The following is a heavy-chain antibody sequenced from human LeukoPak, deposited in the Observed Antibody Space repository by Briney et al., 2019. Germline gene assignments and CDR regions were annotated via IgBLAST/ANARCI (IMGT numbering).Heavy chain of an antibody. CDR3: ARGVYYYDSSGYYILGY. J-gene: IGHJ4*02. CDR1: GFTFDDYG. Sequence: GGSLRLSCAASGFTFDDYGMSWVRQVPGKGLEWVSGMNWNGGSTGYADSVKGRFTISRDNAKNSLYLQMNSLRAEDTALYYCARGVYYYDSSGYYILGYWGQGTLVTVSS. V-gene: IGHV3-20*04. D-gene: IGHD3-22*01. CDR2: MNWNGGST.